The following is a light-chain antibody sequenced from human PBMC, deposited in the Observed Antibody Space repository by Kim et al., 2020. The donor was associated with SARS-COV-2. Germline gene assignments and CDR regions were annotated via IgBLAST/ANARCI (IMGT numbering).Light chain of an antibody. V-gene: IGLV1-44*01. CDR3: AAWDDSLNSVV. Sequence: QSVLTQPPSASETPGRRVTISCSGSRSNIGSNTVNWYQQLPGTAPKLLIYSNNQRPSGVPDRFSGSKSGTSASLAISGLQSEDEADYYCAAWDDSLNSVVFGGGTQLTVL. CDR2: SNN. J-gene: IGLJ2*01. CDR1: RSNIGSNT.